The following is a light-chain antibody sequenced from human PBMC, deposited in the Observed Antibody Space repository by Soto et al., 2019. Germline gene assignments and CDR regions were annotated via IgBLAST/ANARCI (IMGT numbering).Light chain of an antibody. CDR1: QSINSN. J-gene: IGKJ4*01. V-gene: IGKV3-15*01. Sequence: IVMTQSPATLSVSPGERATLSCRASQSINSNLAWYQQRPGQAPRLLMFRASIRATGFPARFSGSRSGPEFTLTINSLQSEDFAIYYCQPYNNWPLTFGGGTKV. CDR3: QPYNNWPLT. CDR2: RAS.